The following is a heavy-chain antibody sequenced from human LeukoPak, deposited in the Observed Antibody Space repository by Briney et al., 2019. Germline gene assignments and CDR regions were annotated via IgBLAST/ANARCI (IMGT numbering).Heavy chain of an antibody. CDR1: GYTFTSYG. CDR2: IGAYNGNT. CDR3: ARDSELPDFWSGYYRSHNWFDP. D-gene: IGHD3-3*01. J-gene: IGHJ5*02. V-gene: IGHV1-18*01. Sequence: GASVKVSCKASGYTFTSYGISWVRQAPGQGLEWMGWIGAYNGNTNYAQKLQGRVTMTTDTSTSTAYMELRSLRSDDTAVYYCARDSELPDFWSGYYRSHNWFDPWGQGTLVTVSS.